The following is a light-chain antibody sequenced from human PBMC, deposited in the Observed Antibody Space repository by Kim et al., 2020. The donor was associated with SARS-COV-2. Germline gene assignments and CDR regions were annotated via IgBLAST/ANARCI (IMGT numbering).Light chain of an antibody. V-gene: IGKV3-20*01. CDR3: EQYGGSPLYT. CDR2: ATY. CDR1: ESVLRSY. Sequence: PGERAPPSCRASESVLRSYLAWYQQNPGQAPRLLICATYSSAPCIPERYSGSGSGTDFTLTMSRVEPEDFAVYYCEQYGGSPLYTCGQEKKVDI. J-gene: IGKJ2*01.